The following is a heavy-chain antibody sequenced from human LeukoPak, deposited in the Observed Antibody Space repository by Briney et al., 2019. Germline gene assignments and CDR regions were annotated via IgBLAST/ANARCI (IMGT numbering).Heavy chain of an antibody. CDR3: SRSHDYGGPYFYYYMDV. V-gene: IGHV4-39*01. D-gene: IGHD4-23*01. CDR1: GGSISSRSDY. CDR2: LDSSGST. J-gene: IGHJ6*03. Sequence: TTSEALSLTCTVSGGSISSRSDYWGWIRQTPGKGLEWIGNLDSSGSTYYNPSLKSRVTISVGTSKNQFSLNLRSVTAADTAIYFCSRSHDYGGPYFYYYMDVWGKGTTVTVSS.